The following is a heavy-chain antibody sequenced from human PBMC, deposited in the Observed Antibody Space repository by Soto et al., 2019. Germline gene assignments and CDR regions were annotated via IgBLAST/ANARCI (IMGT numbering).Heavy chain of an antibody. CDR1: GGTFSSYA. J-gene: IGHJ6*02. D-gene: IGHD2-2*01. CDR2: IIPIFGTA. Sequence: GASVKVSCKASGGTFSSYAISWVRQAPGQGLEWMGGIIPIFGTANYAQKFQGRVTITADESTSTAYMELSSLRSEDTAVYYCARGLAVVVPAANNYYYYGMDVWGQGTTVTVSS. CDR3: ARGLAVVVPAANNYYYYGMDV. V-gene: IGHV1-69*13.